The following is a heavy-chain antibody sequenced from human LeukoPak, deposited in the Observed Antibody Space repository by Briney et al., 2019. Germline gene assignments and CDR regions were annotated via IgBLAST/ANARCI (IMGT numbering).Heavy chain of an antibody. D-gene: IGHD6-13*01. CDR2: ISSSGSII. CDR3: ARPRSAAGPIDY. V-gene: IGHV3-11*01. CDR1: GFTFSDYY. Sequence: GGSLRLSCAVSGFTFSDYYMSWIRQAPGKGLERVSYISSSGSIIYYGDSVKGRFTISRDNAKNSLYLQMNSLRAEDTAVYYCARPRSAAGPIDYCGQGTLVTVSS. J-gene: IGHJ4*02.